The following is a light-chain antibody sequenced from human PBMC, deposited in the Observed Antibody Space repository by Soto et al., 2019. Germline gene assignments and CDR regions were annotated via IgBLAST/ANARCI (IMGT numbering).Light chain of an antibody. Sequence: QLVLTQPPSASASLGASVTLTCTLSSGYSNYKVDWYQQRPGKGPRFLMRLGAGGIVGSKGDGIPDRFSVLGSGLNRYLTIKNIQEEDESDYHCGADHGSGSNFVWVFGGGTQLTVL. CDR2: LGAGGIVG. CDR3: GADHGSGSNFVWV. J-gene: IGLJ3*02. CDR1: SGYSNYK. V-gene: IGLV9-49*01.